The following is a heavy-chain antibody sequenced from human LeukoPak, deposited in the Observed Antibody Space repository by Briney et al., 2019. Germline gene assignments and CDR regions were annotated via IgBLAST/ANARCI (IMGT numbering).Heavy chain of an antibody. J-gene: IGHJ4*02. V-gene: IGHV4-34*01. D-gene: IGHD2-21*01. CDR2: INHSGST. CDR3: AREHIVPTRYFDY. Sequence: PSETLSLTCAVYGGSFSGYYWSWIRQPPGKGLEWIGEINHSGSTNYNPSLKSRVTISVDTSKNQFSLKLRSVTAADTAVYYCAREHIVPTRYFDYWGQGTLVTVSS. CDR1: GGSFSGYY.